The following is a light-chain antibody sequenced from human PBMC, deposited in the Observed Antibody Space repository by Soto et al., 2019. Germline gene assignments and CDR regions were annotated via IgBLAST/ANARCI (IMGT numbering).Light chain of an antibody. CDR2: GNS. Sequence: QSVLTQPPSVSGAPGQRVTISCTGSSSNIGAGYDVHWYQQLPGTAPKLLIYGNSHRPSGVPDRFSGSKSGTSASLAITGLQAEDEADYYCQSYDSSHVVFGGGTQLTVL. V-gene: IGLV1-40*01. CDR3: QSYDSSHVV. J-gene: IGLJ2*01. CDR1: SSNIGAGYD.